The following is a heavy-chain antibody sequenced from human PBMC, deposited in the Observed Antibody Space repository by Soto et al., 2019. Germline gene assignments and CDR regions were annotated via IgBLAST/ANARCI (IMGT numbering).Heavy chain of an antibody. CDR2: ISSSSSYI. CDR3: ARAVVTMVRGVNQPLDP. J-gene: IGHJ5*02. V-gene: IGHV3-21*01. Sequence: GGSLRLSCAASGFTFSSYSMNWVRQATGKGLEWVSSISSSSSYIYYADSVKGRFTISRDNAKNSLYLQMNSLRAEDTAVYYCARAVVTMVRGVNQPLDPWGQGTLVTVSS. D-gene: IGHD3-10*01. CDR1: GFTFSSYS.